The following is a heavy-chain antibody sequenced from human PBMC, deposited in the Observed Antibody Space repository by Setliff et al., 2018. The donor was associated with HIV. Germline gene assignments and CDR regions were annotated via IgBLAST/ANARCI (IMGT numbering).Heavy chain of an antibody. CDR3: ARDFGGYCSSMSCPGLFDP. D-gene: IGHD2-2*01. CDR1: GYTFTGYY. J-gene: IGHJ5*02. Sequence: ASVKVSCKASGYTFTGYYMHWVRQAPGQGLEWMGWINPNSGGTTYAQKFQGRVTMTRDTSISTAYMEVSRLRSEDTAVYYCARDFGGYCSSMSCPGLFDPWGQGTLVTVSS. V-gene: IGHV1-2*02. CDR2: INPNSGGT.